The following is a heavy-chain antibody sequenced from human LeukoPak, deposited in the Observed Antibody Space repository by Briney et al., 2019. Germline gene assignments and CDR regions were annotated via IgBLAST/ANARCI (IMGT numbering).Heavy chain of an antibody. J-gene: IGHJ4*02. D-gene: IGHD4-11*01. CDR3: ASESTVLSWSDY. CDR2: INPNSGGT. CDR1: GYTFTGYY. Sequence: ASVKVSCKASGYTFTGYYMHWVRQAPGQGLEWMGWINPNSGGTNYAQKFQGRVTMTRDTSISTAYMELSRLRSDDTAAYYCASESTVLSWSDYWGQGTLVTVSS. V-gene: IGHV1-2*02.